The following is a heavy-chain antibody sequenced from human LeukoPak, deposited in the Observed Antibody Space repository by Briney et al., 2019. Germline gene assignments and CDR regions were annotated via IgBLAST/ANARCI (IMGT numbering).Heavy chain of an antibody. J-gene: IGHJ4*02. CDR1: GFTFSNYG. D-gene: IGHD1-7*01. CDR2: IWYDGSNE. CDR3: ARGGNNWNYRAYFDY. V-gene: IGHV3-33*01. Sequence: GRSLRLSCAASGFTFSNYGMHWLRQAPGKGLEWVAVIWYDGSNEHYADSVKGRFTISRDNSKNMLYLQMNSLRAEDTAVYYCARGGNNWNYRAYFDYWGQGTLVTVSS.